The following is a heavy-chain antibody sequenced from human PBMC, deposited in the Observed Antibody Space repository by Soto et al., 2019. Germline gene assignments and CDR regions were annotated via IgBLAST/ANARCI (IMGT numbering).Heavy chain of an antibody. CDR3: ARDRIAVAGNNSVLGAFDI. D-gene: IGHD6-19*01. J-gene: IGHJ3*02. CDR2: ICHSGST. V-gene: IGHV4-4*02. CDR1: GGSISSSNW. Sequence: AETLSLTCAVSGGSISSSNWWWWVRQPPEKGLEWSGVICHSGSTNYNASLKSRVTISVDKSKNQFSLKMNSVTAADTAVYYCARDRIAVAGNNSVLGAFDIWGQGTMVTVSS.